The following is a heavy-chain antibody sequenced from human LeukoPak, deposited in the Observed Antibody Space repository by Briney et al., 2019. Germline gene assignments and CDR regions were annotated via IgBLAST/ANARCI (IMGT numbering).Heavy chain of an antibody. Sequence: GGSLRLSCAASGFTFSNYAMSWVRQAAGKGLEWVSGVSGNGDSAYYAASVKGRCTISRDNSKNTLYLQMNSLRAEDTAVYYCARGRYGSSSSPIDYWGQGTLV. CDR2: VSGNGDSA. V-gene: IGHV3-23*01. J-gene: IGHJ4*02. D-gene: IGHD6-6*01. CDR1: GFTFSNYA. CDR3: ARGRYGSSSSPIDY.